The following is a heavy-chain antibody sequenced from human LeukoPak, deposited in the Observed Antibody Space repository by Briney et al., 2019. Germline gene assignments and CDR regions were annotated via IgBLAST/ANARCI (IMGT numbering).Heavy chain of an antibody. D-gene: IGHD6-19*01. CDR1: GFTCSNYA. CDR3: ARAVDGY. Sequence: GGSLRLSCAASGFTCSNYALSWVRQAPGKGLEWVSTISKNGGGTHYADSVKGRFTISRDNSKNTLYLQMNSLRAEDTAVYYCARAVDGYWGQGTLVTVSS. CDR2: ISKNGGGT. J-gene: IGHJ4*02. V-gene: IGHV3-23*01.